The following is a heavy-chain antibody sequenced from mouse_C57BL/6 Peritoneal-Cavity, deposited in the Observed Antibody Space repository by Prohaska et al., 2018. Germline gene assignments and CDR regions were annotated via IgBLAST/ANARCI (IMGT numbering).Heavy chain of an antibody. CDR2: IDPSHSYT. D-gene: IGHD1-1*02. J-gene: IGHJ3*01. Sequence: QRPGQGLEWIGVIDPSHSYTKYNQKFKCKVTLTVDTSSRAAYMQLSSLTSEDSAVYYCARVGFAYWGQGTLVTVSA. CDR3: ARVGFAY. V-gene: IGHV1-59*01.